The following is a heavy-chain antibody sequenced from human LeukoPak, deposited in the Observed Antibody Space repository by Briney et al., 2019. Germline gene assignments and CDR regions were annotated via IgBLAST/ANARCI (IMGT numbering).Heavy chain of an antibody. Sequence: GASVMVSCKASGYTFTSYGISWVRQAPGQGLEWMGWISAYNGNTNYAQKLQGRVTMTTDTSTSTAYMELRSLRSDDTAVYYCARSIVVVPAAPYGMDVWGQGTTVTVSS. V-gene: IGHV1-18*01. CDR2: ISAYNGNT. D-gene: IGHD2-2*01. CDR3: ARSIVVVPAAPYGMDV. CDR1: GYTFTSYG. J-gene: IGHJ6*02.